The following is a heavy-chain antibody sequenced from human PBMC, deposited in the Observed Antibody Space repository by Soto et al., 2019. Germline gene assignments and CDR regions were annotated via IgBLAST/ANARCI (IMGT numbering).Heavy chain of an antibody. V-gene: IGHV3-33*01. CDR2: IWYDGSNK. Sequence: QVQLVESGGGVVQPGRSLRLSCAASGFTFSSYGMHWVRQAPGKGLEWVAVIWYDGSNKYYADSVKGRFTISRDNSKNTLYLQMNSLRAKDTAVYYCARVYGDYAVDYWGQGTLVTVSS. CDR1: GFTFSSYG. CDR3: ARVYGDYAVDY. D-gene: IGHD4-17*01. J-gene: IGHJ4*02.